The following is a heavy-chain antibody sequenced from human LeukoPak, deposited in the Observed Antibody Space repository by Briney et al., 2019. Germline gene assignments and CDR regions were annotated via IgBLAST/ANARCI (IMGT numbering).Heavy chain of an antibody. CDR3: ARDLGGGTFDY. Sequence: GGSLRLSCAASGFTFSSYEMNWVRQAPGKGLEWVSYISSSGSTIYYADSVKGRFTISRDNAKNSLYLQMNSLRAEDTAVYYCARDLGGGTFDYWGRGTLVTVSS. CDR2: ISSSGSTI. V-gene: IGHV3-48*03. D-gene: IGHD1-26*01. CDR1: GFTFSSYE. J-gene: IGHJ4*02.